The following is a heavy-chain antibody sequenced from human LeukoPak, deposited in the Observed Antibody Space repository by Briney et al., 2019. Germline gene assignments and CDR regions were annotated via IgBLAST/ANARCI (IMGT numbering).Heavy chain of an antibody. CDR1: GYTFTSYD. D-gene: IGHD6-6*01. J-gene: IGHJ4*02. Sequence: PWASVKVSCKASGYTFTSYDINWVRQATGQGLEWMGWMNPNSGNTGYAQKFQGRVTMTRNTSISTAYMELSSLRSEDMAVYYCARVIPSSIAARPIDYWGQGTLVTVSS. CDR2: MNPNSGNT. V-gene: IGHV1-8*01. CDR3: ARVIPSSIAARPIDY.